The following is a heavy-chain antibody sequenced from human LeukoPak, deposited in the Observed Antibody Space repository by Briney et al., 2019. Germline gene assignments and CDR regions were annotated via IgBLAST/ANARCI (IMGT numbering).Heavy chain of an antibody. CDR1: GFIFSTYA. J-gene: IGHJ5*02. D-gene: IGHD6-13*01. Sequence: GGSLRLSCAASGFIFSTYAMNWVRQAPGKGLEWVAVISYDGSNKYYADSVKGRFTISRDNSKNTLYLQMNSLRAEDTAVYYCAKEPTSGYSSSWYWFDPWGQGTLVTVSS. CDR2: ISYDGSNK. V-gene: IGHV3-30*04. CDR3: AKEPTSGYSSSWYWFDP.